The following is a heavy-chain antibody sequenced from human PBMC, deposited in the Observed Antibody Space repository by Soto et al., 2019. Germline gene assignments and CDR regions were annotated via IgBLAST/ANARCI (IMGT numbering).Heavy chain of an antibody. D-gene: IGHD2-15*01. Sequence: QVQLVQSGAEVKKPGSSVKVSCKASGGTFRSYAISWVRQAPGQGLEWMGGIIPMFGTPNYAQKFQGRVTITANESTRTAYMDLSGLRSEDTAVYYCARARVVVGANYYYYAMDAWGQGPTVTVSS. V-gene: IGHV1-69*12. CDR3: ARARVVVGANYYYYAMDA. J-gene: IGHJ6*02. CDR2: IIPMFGTP. CDR1: GGTFRSYA.